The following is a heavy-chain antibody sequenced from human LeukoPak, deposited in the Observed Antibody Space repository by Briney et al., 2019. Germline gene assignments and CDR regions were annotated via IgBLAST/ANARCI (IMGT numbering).Heavy chain of an antibody. Sequence: SETLSLTCTVSGGSISSHYWSWIRQPPGKGLEWIGYIYYSGSINYNPSLKSRVTISVDTSKNQFSLKLSSVTAADTAVYYCARVNYYYYMDVWGKGTTVTVSS. CDR3: ARVNYYYYMDV. CDR1: GGSISSHY. J-gene: IGHJ6*03. CDR2: IYYSGSI. V-gene: IGHV4-59*11.